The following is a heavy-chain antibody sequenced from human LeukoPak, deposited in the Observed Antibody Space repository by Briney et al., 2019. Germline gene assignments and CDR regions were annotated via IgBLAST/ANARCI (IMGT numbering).Heavy chain of an antibody. Sequence: PGGSLRLSCAASGFTFDDYAMHWVRQAPGKGLEWVSGISWNSGSIGYADSVKGRFTISRDNSKNTLYLQMNSLRAEDTAVYYCAKEGSGTDYYFDYWGQGTLVTVSS. CDR2: ISWNSGSI. J-gene: IGHJ4*02. D-gene: IGHD6-13*01. CDR1: GFTFDDYA. V-gene: IGHV3-9*01. CDR3: AKEGSGTDYYFDY.